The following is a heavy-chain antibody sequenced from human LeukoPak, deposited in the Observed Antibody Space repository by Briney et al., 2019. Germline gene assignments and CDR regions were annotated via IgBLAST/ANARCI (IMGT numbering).Heavy chain of an antibody. V-gene: IGHV1-46*01. CDR1: GYTFSIYN. CDR2: INPSGGT. D-gene: IGHD6-13*01. Sequence: ASVKVSCKASGYTFSIYNMHWVRQSPGQGLEWMGIINPSGGTSYAQKLQGRITMTRDTSTSTVYMELSSLRSEDTAVYYCAREGVAETGLDYWGQGTLVTVSS. CDR3: AREGVAETGLDY. J-gene: IGHJ4*02.